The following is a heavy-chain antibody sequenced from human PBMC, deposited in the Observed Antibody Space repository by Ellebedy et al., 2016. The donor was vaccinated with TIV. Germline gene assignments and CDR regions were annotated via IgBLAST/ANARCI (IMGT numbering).Heavy chain of an antibody. Sequence: PGGSLRLSCAASGFTFSSYSMNWVSQAQGKGLEWVSSISSSNHYIYYADSVKGRFTISRDNAKNSLYLQMNSLRAEDTAVFYCARELAAAGFFDYWGQGTLVTVSS. CDR1: GFTFSSYS. V-gene: IGHV3-21*01. J-gene: IGHJ4*02. CDR3: ARELAAAGFFDY. CDR2: ISSSNHYI. D-gene: IGHD6-13*01.